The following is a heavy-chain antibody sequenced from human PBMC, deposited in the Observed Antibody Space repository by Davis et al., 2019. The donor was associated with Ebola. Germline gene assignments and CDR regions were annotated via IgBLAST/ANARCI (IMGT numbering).Heavy chain of an antibody. CDR3: AREGADSRPDLAFDI. J-gene: IGHJ3*02. V-gene: IGHV1-2*04. CDR1: GYTFTVYY. Sequence: ASVKVSCKASGYTFTVYYMHWVRQAPGQGLEWMGWINPNSGGTNYAQKFQGWVTMTRDTSISTAYMELSRLRSDDTAVYYCAREGADSRPDLAFDIWGQGTMVTVSS. D-gene: IGHD3/OR15-3a*01. CDR2: INPNSGGT.